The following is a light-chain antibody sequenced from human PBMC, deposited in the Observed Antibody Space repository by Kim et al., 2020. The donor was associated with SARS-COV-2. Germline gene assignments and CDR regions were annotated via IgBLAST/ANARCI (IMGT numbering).Light chain of an antibody. V-gene: IGLV3-19*01. CDR1: SLRSYY. Sequence: AVGQTVRITCQGGSLRSYYASWYQQKPGQAPVLVIYGKNNRPSGIPDRFSGSSSGNTASLTITGAQAEDEADYYCNSRDSSGKDVVFGGGTQLTVL. CDR3: NSRDSSGKDVV. CDR2: GKN. J-gene: IGLJ2*01.